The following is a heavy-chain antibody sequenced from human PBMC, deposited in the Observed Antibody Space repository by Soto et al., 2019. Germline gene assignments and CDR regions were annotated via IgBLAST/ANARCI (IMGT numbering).Heavy chain of an antibody. D-gene: IGHD2-8*02. CDR1: GFTCSSYD. CDR3: AKATATGGGAFDI. J-gene: IGHJ3*02. V-gene: IGHV3-23*01. Sequence: GGSLRLSCAASGFTCSSYDMSWVRQAPGKGLEWVSTILVGGSTHYPDSVKGRFTISRDNSKNTASLQMNSLTAGDTAVYYCAKATATGGGAFDICGQGTVVTVSS. CDR2: ILVGGST.